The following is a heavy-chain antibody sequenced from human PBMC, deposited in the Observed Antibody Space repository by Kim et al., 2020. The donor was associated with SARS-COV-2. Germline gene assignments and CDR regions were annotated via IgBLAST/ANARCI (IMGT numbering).Heavy chain of an antibody. CDR2: INRKTDGGTT. Sequence: GGSLRLSCAASGFTFSNAWMSWVRRARGYGREWVGSINRKTDGGTTDYAAPVKGRFTISRDDSKNTLYLQMNSLKTEDTAVYYCTTAHKEMGEGSGSYYKIDYWGQGTLVTVSS. CDR3: TTAHKEMGEGSGSYYKIDY. V-gene: IGHV3-15*01. D-gene: IGHD3-10*01. CDR1: GFTFSNAW. J-gene: IGHJ4*02.